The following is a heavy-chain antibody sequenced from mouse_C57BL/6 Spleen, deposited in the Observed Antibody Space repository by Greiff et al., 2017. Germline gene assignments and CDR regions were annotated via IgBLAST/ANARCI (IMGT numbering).Heavy chain of an antibody. D-gene: IGHD2-4*01. CDR2: IYPGDGDT. V-gene: IGHV1-82*01. CDR3: ARDYDYYAMDY. J-gene: IGHJ4*01. Sequence: VQLQQSGPELVKPGASVKISCKASGYAFSSSWMNWVKQRPGQGLEWIGRIYPGDGDTNYNGKFKGKATLTADKSSSTAYMQHSSLTSEDSAVYVCARDYDYYAMDYWGQGTSVTVSS. CDR1: GYAFSSSW.